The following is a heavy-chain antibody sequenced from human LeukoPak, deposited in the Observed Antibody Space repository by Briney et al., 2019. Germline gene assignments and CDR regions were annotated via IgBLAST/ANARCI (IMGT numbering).Heavy chain of an antibody. CDR3: ARGHYYGSGLAAFDI. Sequence: GGSLRLSCAASGFTFSSYGMHWVRRAPGKGLEWVAFIRYDGSNKYYADSVKGRFTISRDNSKNTLYLQMNSLRAEDTAVYYCARGHYYGSGLAAFDIWGQGTMVTVSS. J-gene: IGHJ3*02. V-gene: IGHV3-30*02. D-gene: IGHD3-10*01. CDR1: GFTFSSYG. CDR2: IRYDGSNK.